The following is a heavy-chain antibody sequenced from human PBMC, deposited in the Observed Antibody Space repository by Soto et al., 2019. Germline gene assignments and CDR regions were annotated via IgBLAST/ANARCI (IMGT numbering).Heavy chain of an antibody. D-gene: IGHD1-1*01. J-gene: IGHJ3*01. CDR1: GYIFTGYY. CDR2: LNPMSDGS. V-gene: IGHV1-2*02. CDR3: ARGTLRNDAYDF. Sequence: QVQLLQSGADVKKPGASVKVSCETSGYIFTGYYMHWVRQAPGQGLEWMGWLNPMSDGSYSAQKFRGRVIMTGDTSTSTAYLAVTGLTSDDTAVYFCARGTLRNDAYDFWGQGTLVTVSP.